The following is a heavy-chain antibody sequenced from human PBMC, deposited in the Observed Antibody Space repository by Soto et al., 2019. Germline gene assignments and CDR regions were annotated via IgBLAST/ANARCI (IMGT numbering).Heavy chain of an antibody. J-gene: IGHJ4*02. Sequence: QVQLVQSGAVVKKPGSSVKVSCKASGGTFSSYAISWVRQAPGQGLEWMGGIIPIFGTANYAQKFQGRVTITADESTSTAYMELSSLRSEDTAVYYCEARLQWLVEPDYWGQGTLVTVSS. CDR2: IIPIFGTA. CDR3: EARLQWLVEPDY. V-gene: IGHV1-69*01. D-gene: IGHD6-19*01. CDR1: GGTFSSYA.